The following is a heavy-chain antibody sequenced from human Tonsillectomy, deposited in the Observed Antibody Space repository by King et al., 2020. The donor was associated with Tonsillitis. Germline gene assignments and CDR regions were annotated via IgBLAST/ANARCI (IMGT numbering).Heavy chain of an antibody. V-gene: IGHV1-2*02. D-gene: IGHD2-21*02. Sequence: QLVQSGAEVKKPGASVKVSCKASGYSFTGYYMHWVRQAPGQGLEWMGCINPNSGDPNYAQQFQGRLTMTRDTSISTSYMELNSLRSDDTAVYYCARSYCGGDCYSNWFDPWGQGTLVTVSS. CDR3: ARSYCGGDCYSNWFDP. J-gene: IGHJ5*02. CDR2: INPNSGDP. CDR1: GYSFTGYY.